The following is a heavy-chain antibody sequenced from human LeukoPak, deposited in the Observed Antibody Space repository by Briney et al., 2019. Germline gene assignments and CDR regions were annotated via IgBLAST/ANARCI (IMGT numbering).Heavy chain of an antibody. CDR2: ITPIFGTA. J-gene: IGHJ4*02. D-gene: IGHD1-1*01. CDR3: ARDERRPFDY. CDR1: GGTFSSYA. Sequence: GASVKVSCKASGGTFSSYAISWVRQAPGQGLEWMGRITPIFGTANYAQKFQGRVTITADKSTSTAYMELSSLRSEDTAVYYCARDERRPFDYWGQGTLVTVSS. V-gene: IGHV1-69*06.